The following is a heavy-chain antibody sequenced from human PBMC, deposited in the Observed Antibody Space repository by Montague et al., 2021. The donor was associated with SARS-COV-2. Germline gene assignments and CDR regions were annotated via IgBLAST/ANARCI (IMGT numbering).Heavy chain of an antibody. V-gene: IGHV4-59*08. CDR2: IYYSGST. Sequence: SETLSLTCTVSGGSISNYYWSWIRQPPGKGLEWIGYIYYSGSTNYNSSLKSRVTISVDTSKNQFSLKLSSVTAADTAVYYCARRAYSSSWYYFDYWGQGTQVTVSS. CDR1: GGSISNYY. D-gene: IGHD6-13*01. CDR3: ARRAYSSSWYYFDY. J-gene: IGHJ4*02.